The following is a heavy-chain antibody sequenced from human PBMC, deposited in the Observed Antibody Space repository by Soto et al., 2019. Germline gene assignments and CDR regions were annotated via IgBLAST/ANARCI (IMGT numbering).Heavy chain of an antibody. CDR1: GFTFSSYA. Sequence: GGSLRLSCAASGFTFSSYAMSWVRQAPGKGLEWVSAISGSSSTIYYADSVKGRFTISRDNAKNSLYLQMNSLRDEDTAVYYCAREKGDDYDYWGQGTLVTVSS. CDR3: AREKGDDYDY. V-gene: IGHV3-48*02. J-gene: IGHJ4*02. D-gene: IGHD4-17*01. CDR2: ISGSSSTI.